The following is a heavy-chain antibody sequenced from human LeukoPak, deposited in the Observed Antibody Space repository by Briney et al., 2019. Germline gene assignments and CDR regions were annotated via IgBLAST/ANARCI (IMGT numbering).Heavy chain of an antibody. D-gene: IGHD1-1*01. CDR3: ARWRGRQSEFDY. CDR2: ISNSGGST. V-gene: IGHV3-23*01. J-gene: IGHJ4*02. CDR1: GFTFSSYV. Sequence: GGSLRLSCAASGFTFSSYVMSWVRQAPGKGLEWVSSISNSGGSTYYADSVKGRFTISRDNAKNSVNLQMNSLRVEDTAVYYCARWRGRQSEFDYWGQGTLVTVSS.